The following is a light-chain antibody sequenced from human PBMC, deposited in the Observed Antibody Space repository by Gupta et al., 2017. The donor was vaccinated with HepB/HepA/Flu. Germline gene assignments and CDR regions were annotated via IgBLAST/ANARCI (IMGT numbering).Light chain of an antibody. CDR1: QSVSSY. CDR2: AAS. CDR3: QQRSNWPRALT. Sequence: VLTQSPATLSLSPGERATLSCRASQSVSSYFAWYQQKPGQAPRLLIYAASNRATGIPARFSGSGSGTDFTLTISSLEPEDFAVYYCQQRSNWPRALTFGGGTKVEIK. J-gene: IGKJ4*01. V-gene: IGKV3-11*01.